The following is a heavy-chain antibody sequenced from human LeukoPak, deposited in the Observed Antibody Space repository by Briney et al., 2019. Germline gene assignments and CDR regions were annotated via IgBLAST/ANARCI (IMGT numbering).Heavy chain of an antibody. J-gene: IGHJ4*02. Sequence: PSETLCLACTVSGASISSSSYYWGWIRQSRGKGLEWIGSIYFSGIFYSGSTYYNPSLKSRVTVSVDTSKNQFSLELSSVTAADTAVYYCATRYTSGWYVSDWGQGTLVTVSS. CDR1: GASISSSSYY. CDR3: ATRYTSGWYVSD. CDR2: IYFSGIFYSGST. V-gene: IGHV4-39*01. D-gene: IGHD6-19*01.